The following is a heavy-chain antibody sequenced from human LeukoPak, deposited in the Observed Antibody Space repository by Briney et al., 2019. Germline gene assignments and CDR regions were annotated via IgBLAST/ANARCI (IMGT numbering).Heavy chain of an antibody. J-gene: IGHJ4*02. Sequence: SETLSLTCTVSGGSIRSGSYYWSWIRQPAGKGLEWIGRIYTSGSTNYNPSLKSRVTISVDTSKNQFSLKLSSVTAADTAVYYCARVRYNWNRDFDYWGQGTLVTVSS. V-gene: IGHV4-61*02. CDR1: GGSIRSGSYY. CDR3: ARVRYNWNRDFDY. D-gene: IGHD1-20*01. CDR2: IYTSGST.